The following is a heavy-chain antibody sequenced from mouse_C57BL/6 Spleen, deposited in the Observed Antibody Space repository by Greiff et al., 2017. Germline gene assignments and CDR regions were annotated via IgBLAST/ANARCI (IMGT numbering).Heavy chain of an antibody. J-gene: IGHJ1*03. V-gene: IGHV1-69*01. CDR1: GYTFTSYW. Sequence: VKLQQPGAELVMPGASVKLSCKASGYTFTSYWMLWVKQRPGQGLEWIGEIDPSDSYTNYNQKFKGKSTLTVDKSSSTAYMQLSSLTSEDSAVYYCARWDTYFDVWGTGTTVTVAS. CDR2: IDPSDSYT. CDR3: ARWDTYFDV. D-gene: IGHD3-3*01.